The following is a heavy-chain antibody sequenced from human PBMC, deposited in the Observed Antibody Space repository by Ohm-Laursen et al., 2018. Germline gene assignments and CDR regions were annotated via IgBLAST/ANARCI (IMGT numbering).Heavy chain of an antibody. Sequence: SLRLSCAASGFTFSSYGMHWVRQAPGKGLEWVAVIWYDGSNKYYADSVKGRFTISRDNSKNTLYLQMNSLRAEDTAVYYCARANSHRVVPVAGLDYYGMDVWGQGTTVTVS. CDR3: ARANSHRVVPVAGLDYYGMDV. CDR2: IWYDGSNK. J-gene: IGHJ6*02. CDR1: GFTFSSYG. V-gene: IGHV3-33*01. D-gene: IGHD2-2*01.